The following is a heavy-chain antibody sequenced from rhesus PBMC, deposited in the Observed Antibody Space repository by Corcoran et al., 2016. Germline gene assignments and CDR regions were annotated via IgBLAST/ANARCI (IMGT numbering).Heavy chain of an antibody. D-gene: IGHD1-14*01. CDR1: GYTFTDYY. Sequence: QVQLVQSGAEVKKPGSSVKVSCKASGYTFTDYYMHWVRQAPGKGLEGKGKTNPKTGGTNYAQKFQGRVTMTRDTSTSTSYMELSSLRSEDTAVYYCVAGTKNRFDVWGPGVLVTVSS. J-gene: IGHJ5-1*01. CDR2: TNPKTGGT. V-gene: IGHV1-138*01. CDR3: VAGTKNRFDV.